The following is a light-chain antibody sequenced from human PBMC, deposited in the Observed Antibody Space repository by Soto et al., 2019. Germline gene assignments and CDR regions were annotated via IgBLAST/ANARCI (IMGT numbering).Light chain of an antibody. CDR3: QQRSNWPRLT. V-gene: IGKV3-11*01. Sequence: EIVLTQSQATLSLSPGERATLSCRASQSVSNYLAWYHQKPGQAPRLLIYDASNRATGIPARFSGSGSGTDFTLTISSLEPEDFTVYYCQQRSNWPRLTFGGGTKVEIK. CDR1: QSVSNY. CDR2: DAS. J-gene: IGKJ4*01.